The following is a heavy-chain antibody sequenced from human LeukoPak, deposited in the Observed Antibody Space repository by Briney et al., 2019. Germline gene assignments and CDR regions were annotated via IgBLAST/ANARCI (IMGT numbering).Heavy chain of an antibody. CDR2: ISGGGGST. D-gene: IGHD6-25*01. CDR3: AKDKIVAAGNFDY. CDR1: GLTLSTYA. J-gene: IGHJ4*02. V-gene: IGHV3-23*01. Sequence: GGSLRLSCAASGLTLSTYAMSWVRQAPGKGLEWVPAISGGGGSTYYADSVKGRFIISRDNSKNTLYLQMNSLRAEDTAVYYCAKDKIVAAGNFDYWGQGTLVTVSS.